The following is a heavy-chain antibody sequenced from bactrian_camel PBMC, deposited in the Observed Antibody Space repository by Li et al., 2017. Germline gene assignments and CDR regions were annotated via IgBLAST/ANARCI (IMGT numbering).Heavy chain of an antibody. CDR1: GSTFFDYW. V-gene: IGHV3S25*01. D-gene: IGHD1*01. CDR3: YIRYNDAACGALAF. CDR2: INSGGDDT. Sequence: QLVESGGSSVQPGGSLRLSCTASGSTFFDYWMYWVRQAPGKGLEWVSNINSGGDDTYYAKSVQGRFTISQENAENTVFLQMNSLKPEDTAMYYCYIRYNDAACGALAFWGRGTQVTVS. J-gene: IGHJ6*01.